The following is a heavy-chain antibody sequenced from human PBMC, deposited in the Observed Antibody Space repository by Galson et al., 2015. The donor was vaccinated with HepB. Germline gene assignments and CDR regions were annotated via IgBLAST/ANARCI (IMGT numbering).Heavy chain of an antibody. Sequence: SVKVSCKASGYTFTGYYMHWVRQAPGQGLEWMGWINPNSGGTNYAQKFQGRVTMTRDTSISTAYMELSRLRSDDTAVYYCARVGGATQWAQYFDYWGQGTLVTVSS. D-gene: IGHD1-26*01. CDR1: GYTFTGYY. V-gene: IGHV1-2*02. CDR3: ARVGGATQWAQYFDY. CDR2: INPNSGGT. J-gene: IGHJ4*02.